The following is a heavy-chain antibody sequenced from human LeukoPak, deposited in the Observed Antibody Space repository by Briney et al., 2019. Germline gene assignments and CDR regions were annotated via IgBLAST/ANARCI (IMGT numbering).Heavy chain of an antibody. CDR1: GFTFSSYA. CDR2: ISYDGSNK. J-gene: IGHJ3*02. V-gene: IGHV3-30*04. D-gene: IGHD6-19*01. Sequence: GRSLRLSCAASGFTFSSYAMHWVRQAPGKGLEWVAVISYDGSNKYYADSVKGRFTISRDNSKNTLYLQMNSLRAEDTAVYYCARRPYSSGWYDGAFDIWGQGTMVTVSS. CDR3: ARRPYSSGWYDGAFDI.